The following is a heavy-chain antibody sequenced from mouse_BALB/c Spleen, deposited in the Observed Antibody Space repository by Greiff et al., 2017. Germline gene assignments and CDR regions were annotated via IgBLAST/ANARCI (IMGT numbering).Heavy chain of an antibody. CDR2: INSNGGST. J-gene: IGHJ4*01. CDR3: AREGLGRYYAMDY. D-gene: IGHD4-1*01. Sequence: DVHLVESGGGLVQPGGSLKLSCAASGFTFSSYGMSWVRQTPDKRLELVATINSNGGSTYYPDSVKGRFTISRDNAKNTLYLQMSSLKSEDTAMYYCAREGLGRYYAMDYWGQGTSVTVSS. CDR1: GFTFSSYG. V-gene: IGHV5-6-3*01.